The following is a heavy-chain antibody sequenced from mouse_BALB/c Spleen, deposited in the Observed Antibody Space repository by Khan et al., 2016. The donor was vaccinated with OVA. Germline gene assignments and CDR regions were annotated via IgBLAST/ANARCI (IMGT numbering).Heavy chain of an antibody. CDR3: ARPHYCSYVVDN. J-gene: IGHJ4*01. V-gene: IGHV9-3-1*01. D-gene: IGHD1-1*01. CDR1: GHTFTKYG. CDR2: INTYTGEP. Sequence: QIQLVQSGPELKKPGETVTISCKASGHTFTKYGMNWVKQAPGKGLKWMGWINTYTGEPTYADDFNGRFAFSLDTSASTVYLQINNRINVNTATYFCARPHYCSYVVDNWGQGTSVTVSS.